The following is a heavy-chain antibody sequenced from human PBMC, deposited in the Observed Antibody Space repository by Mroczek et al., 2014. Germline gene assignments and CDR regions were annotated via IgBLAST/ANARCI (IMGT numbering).Heavy chain of an antibody. V-gene: IGHV3-30-3*01. J-gene: IGHJ4*02. CDR3: AKDLRYCSSTSCSDFDY. Sequence: VQLVQSGGGVVQPGRSLRLSCAASGFTFSSYAMHWVRQAPGKGLEWVAVISYDGSNKYYADSVKGRFTISRDNSKNTLYLQMNSLRAEDTAVYYCAKDLRYCSSTSCSDFDYWGQGTLVTVSS. CDR1: GFTFSSYA. D-gene: IGHD2-2*01. CDR2: ISYDGSNK.